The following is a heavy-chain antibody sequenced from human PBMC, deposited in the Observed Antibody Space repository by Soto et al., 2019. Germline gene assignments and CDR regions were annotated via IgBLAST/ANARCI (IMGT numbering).Heavy chain of an antibody. Sequence: LRLSCAASGFTFSSYGMHWVRQAPGKGLEWVAVISYDGSNKYYADSVKGRFTISRDNSKNTLYLQMNSLRAEDTAVYYCAAEAGSSGWFYYYYYGMDVWGQGTTVTVSS. V-gene: IGHV3-30*03. CDR2: ISYDGSNK. J-gene: IGHJ6*02. CDR3: AAEAGSSGWFYYYYYGMDV. CDR1: GFTFSSYG. D-gene: IGHD6-19*01.